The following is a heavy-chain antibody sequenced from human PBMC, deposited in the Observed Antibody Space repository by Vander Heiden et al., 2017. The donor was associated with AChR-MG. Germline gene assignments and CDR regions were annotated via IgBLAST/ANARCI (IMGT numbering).Heavy chain of an antibody. D-gene: IGHD1-26*01. CDR3: ARDRFRYSGSFYSPFDY. J-gene: IGHJ4*02. CDR1: GYTFTSYG. V-gene: IGHV1-18*01. Sequence: QVQLVQSGAEVKKPGASVKVSCKAAGYTFTSYGISGVRQAPGQGLEWMGWISAYNGNQNYEQKLQGRVTMTAETSTSTAYMELRSLRSDDTAVYYCARDRFRYSGSFYSPFDYWGQGTLVTVSS. CDR2: ISAYNGNQ.